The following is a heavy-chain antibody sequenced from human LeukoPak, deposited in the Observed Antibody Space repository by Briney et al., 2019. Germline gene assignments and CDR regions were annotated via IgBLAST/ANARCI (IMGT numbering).Heavy chain of an antibody. CDR2: ISSSGSTI. V-gene: IGHV3-11*04. Sequence: GGSLRLSCAASGFSFSDYYMSWLRQAPGKGLEWVSYISSSGSTIYYADSVKGRFTISRDNAKNSLYLQMNSLRAEDTAVYYCARDHYGGNSFYYYYYMDVWGKGTTVTVSS. D-gene: IGHD4-23*01. J-gene: IGHJ6*03. CDR3: ARDHYGGNSFYYYYYMDV. CDR1: GFSFSDYY.